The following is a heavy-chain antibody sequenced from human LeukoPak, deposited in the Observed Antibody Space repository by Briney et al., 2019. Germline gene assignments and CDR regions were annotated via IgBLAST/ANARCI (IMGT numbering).Heavy chain of an antibody. Sequence: GGSLRLSCAASGFTFSIYAMSWVRQAPGKGLQWVSSITSRGESTWYVDSVKGRFTITRDNSENTLYLQMHSLRAEDTAVYHCARDRPNYYGSDGHYYRRDGDYWGRGTLVSVSS. CDR1: GFTFSIYA. J-gene: IGHJ4*02. CDR3: ARDRPNYYGSDGHYYRRDGDY. V-gene: IGHV3-23*01. CDR2: ITSRGEST. D-gene: IGHD3-22*01.